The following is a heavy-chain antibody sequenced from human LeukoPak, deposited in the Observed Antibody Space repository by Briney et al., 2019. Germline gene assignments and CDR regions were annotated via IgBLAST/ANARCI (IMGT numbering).Heavy chain of an antibody. J-gene: IGHJ5*02. CDR3: ARVGSFRRYYDFWSGYRNWFDP. CDR2: INHSGST. Sequence: PSETLSLTCAVYGGSFSGYYWSWIRQPPGKGLEWIGEINHSGSTNYNPSLKSRVTISVDTSKNQFSLKLSSVTAADTAVYYCARVGSFRRYYDFWSGYRNWFDPWGQGTLVTVSS. CDR1: GGSFSGYY. D-gene: IGHD3-3*01. V-gene: IGHV4-34*01.